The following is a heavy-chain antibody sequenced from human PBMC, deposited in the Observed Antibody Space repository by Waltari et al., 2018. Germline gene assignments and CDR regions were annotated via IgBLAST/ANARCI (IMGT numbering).Heavy chain of an antibody. Sequence: QVQLVQSGAEVKKPGASVKVSCKASGYTFTGYYMHWVRQAPGQGREWMGWINPNSGGTNYAQKFQGRVTMTRDTSISTAYMELSRLRSDDTAVYYCARVKFSDQEWLTFDYWGQGTLVTVSS. CDR1: GYTFTGYY. J-gene: IGHJ4*02. D-gene: IGHD3-3*01. CDR3: ARVKFSDQEWLTFDY. CDR2: INPNSGGT. V-gene: IGHV1-2*02.